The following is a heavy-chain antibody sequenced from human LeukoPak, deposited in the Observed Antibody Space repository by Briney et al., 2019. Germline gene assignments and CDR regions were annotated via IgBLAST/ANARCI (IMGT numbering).Heavy chain of an antibody. CDR1: GFTFSSYA. Sequence: GGSLRLSCAASGFTFSSYAMHWVRQAPGKGLEWVAVISYDGSNKYYADSVKGRFTISRDNSKNTLYLQMSSLRAEDTAVYYCARVYDSGSYYHYYYGMDVWGQGTTVTVSS. CDR2: ISYDGSNK. D-gene: IGHD1-26*01. CDR3: ARVYDSGSYYHYYYGMDV. V-gene: IGHV3-30-3*01. J-gene: IGHJ6*02.